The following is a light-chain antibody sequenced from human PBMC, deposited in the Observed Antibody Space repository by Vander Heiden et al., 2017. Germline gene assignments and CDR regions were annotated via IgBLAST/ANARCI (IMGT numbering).Light chain of an antibody. V-gene: IGKV3-20*01. CDR2: DTS. J-gene: IGKJ1*01. Sequence: EIVLTQSPGTLSLSPGERATLSCRASKSVSSSYLAWYQQKPGQAPRLLIYDTSSRATGIPDRFSGSGSGTDFTLTISRLEPEVFAVYYCQQYGSSPQTFGQGTKVEIK. CDR1: KSVSSSY. CDR3: QQYGSSPQT.